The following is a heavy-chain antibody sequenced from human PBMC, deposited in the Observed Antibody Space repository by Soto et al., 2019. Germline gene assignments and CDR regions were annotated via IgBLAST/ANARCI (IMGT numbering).Heavy chain of an antibody. CDR2: INPSGDDI. D-gene: IGHD1-7*01. CDR3: DSDATGTDTRVNY. V-gene: IGHV1-46*01. J-gene: IGHJ4*02. Sequence: QVQLVQSGAEVKKPGASVQVSCKASGYISIKYCMYWVRQAPGQGLEWMGRINPSGDDITHAQKFQGINTMITNTSTSTDNMEVSSLRSEDTAVYYCDSDATGTDTRVNYWAQGTLVTVAS. CDR1: GYISIKYC.